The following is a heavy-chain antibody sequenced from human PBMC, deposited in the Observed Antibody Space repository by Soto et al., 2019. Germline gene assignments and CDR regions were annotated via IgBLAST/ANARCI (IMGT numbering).Heavy chain of an antibody. V-gene: IGHV4-39*01. J-gene: IGHJ4*02. CDR2: IYYSGST. CDR3: ARRYGDYVYLFDY. D-gene: IGHD4-17*01. Sequence: SGGSISSSSYYWGWIRQPPGKGLEWIGSIYYSGSTYYNPSLKSRVTISVDTSKNQFSLKLSSVTAADTAVYYCARRYGDYVYLFDYWGQGTLVTVSS. CDR1: GGSISSSSYY.